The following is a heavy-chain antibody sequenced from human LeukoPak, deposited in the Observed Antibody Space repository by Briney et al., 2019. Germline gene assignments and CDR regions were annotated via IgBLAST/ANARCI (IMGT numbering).Heavy chain of an antibody. Sequence: PGGSLRLSCAASGFTFSSYAMSWVRQAPGEGLEWVSAISGSGGSTYYADSGKGRFTISRDNSKNTLYLQMNSLRAEDTAVYYCAKDRGECSGGSCYSAFDYWGQGTLVTVSS. CDR1: GFTFSSYA. CDR2: ISGSGGST. V-gene: IGHV3-23*01. CDR3: AKDRGECSGGSCYSAFDY. J-gene: IGHJ4*02. D-gene: IGHD2-15*01.